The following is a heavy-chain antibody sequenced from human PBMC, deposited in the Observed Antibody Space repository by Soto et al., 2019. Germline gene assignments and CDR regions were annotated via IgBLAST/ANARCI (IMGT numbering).Heavy chain of an antibody. D-gene: IGHD3-9*01. J-gene: IGHJ3*02. CDR3: VRDEAHYDILTGSSLGRAFDI. V-gene: IGHV4-4*02. CDR1: NTSISSSNW. CDR2: IYHTGRT. Sequence: QVQLQESGPSLVKPSGTLSLTCVITNTSISSSNWWSWVRQAPGKGLEWIGEIYHTGRTNYAPSLKSRVTMSLDKSTHRFSLRLTSLTAADTAVYYCVRDEAHYDILTGSSLGRAFDIWGQGTMVTVSS.